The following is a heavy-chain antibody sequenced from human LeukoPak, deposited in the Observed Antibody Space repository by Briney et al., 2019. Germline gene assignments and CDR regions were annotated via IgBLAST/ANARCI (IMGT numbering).Heavy chain of an antibody. CDR2: IRSDGSNK. D-gene: IGHD2-2*01. CDR3: AKAIVVVPVY. CDR1: GFTFGSYG. J-gene: IGHJ4*02. Sequence: SGGSLRLSCAASGFTFGSYGMHWVRQAPGKGLEWVTFIRSDGSNKYYADSVKGRFTISRDNSKNTLYLQMNSLRAEDTAVYYCAKAIVVVPVYWGQGTLVTVSS. V-gene: IGHV3-30*02.